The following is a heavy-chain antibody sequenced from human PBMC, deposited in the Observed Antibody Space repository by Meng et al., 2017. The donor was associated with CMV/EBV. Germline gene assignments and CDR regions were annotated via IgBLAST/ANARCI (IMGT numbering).Heavy chain of an antibody. V-gene: IGHV3-15*01. J-gene: IGHJ6*02. CDR3: TTRYTIFGPTVGVH. Sequence: GGSLRLSCAASGFTFSNAWMSWVRQAPGKGLEWVGRIKSKTDGGTTDYAAPVKGRFTISRDDSKNTLYLQMNSLKTEDTAVYYCTTRYTIFGPTVGVHWGQGTTVTVSS. CDR2: IKSKTDGGTT. D-gene: IGHD3-3*01. CDR1: GFTFSNAW.